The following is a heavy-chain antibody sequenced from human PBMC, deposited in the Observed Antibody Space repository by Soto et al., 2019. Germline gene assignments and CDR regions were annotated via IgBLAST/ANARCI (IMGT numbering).Heavy chain of an antibody. Sequence: GSLRLACSASGFSFSNYAMHWVRQAPGKGLEWVAVISYDGRDKYYEDSVKGRYTISRDKSKNTLFLQMNSLRAEDTAVYYCARYCRRTSCYDYWGQGTLVTVYS. CDR2: ISYDGRDK. CDR1: GFSFSNYA. V-gene: IGHV3-30*03. CDR3: ARYCRRTSCYDY. J-gene: IGHJ4*02. D-gene: IGHD2-2*01.